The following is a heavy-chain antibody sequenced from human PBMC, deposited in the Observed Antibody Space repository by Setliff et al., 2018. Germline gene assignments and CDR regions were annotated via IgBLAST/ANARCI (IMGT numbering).Heavy chain of an antibody. Sequence: SETLSLTCTGSGGSISSSSYYWGWIRQPPGKGLEWIGSIYYRGSTYYNPSLKSRVTISVDTSKNQFSLKLSSVTAADTAVYYCASGVTRTIYYCYYYMDVWGKGTTVTVSS. J-gene: IGHJ6*03. CDR3: ASGVTRTIYYCYYYMDV. V-gene: IGHV4-39*01. D-gene: IGHD4-4*01. CDR2: IYYRGST. CDR1: GGSISSSSYY.